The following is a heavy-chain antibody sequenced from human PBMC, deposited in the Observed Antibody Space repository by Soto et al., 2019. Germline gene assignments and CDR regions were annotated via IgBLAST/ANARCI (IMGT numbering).Heavy chain of an antibody. CDR2: ISAYNGNT. J-gene: IGHJ3*02. Sequence: KVSCKASRYTFTSYGISWVRQAPGQGLEWMGWISAYNGNTNYAQKLQVRVTMTTDTSTSTAYMELRSLRYHDTAVYYCARALAGYNQNDASDIWGQGTMVTASS. D-gene: IGHD5-12*01. V-gene: IGHV1-18*01. CDR3: ARALAGYNQNDASDI. CDR1: RYTFTSYG.